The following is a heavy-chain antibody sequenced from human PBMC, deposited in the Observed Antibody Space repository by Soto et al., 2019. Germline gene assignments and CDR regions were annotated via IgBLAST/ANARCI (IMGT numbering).Heavy chain of an antibody. CDR3: AKASSSWYCDYDY. CDR1: GFTFDDYA. V-gene: IGHV3-9*01. CDR2: ISWNSGSI. Sequence: GGSLRLSCAASGFTFDDYAMHWVRQAPGKGLEWVSGISWNSGSIGYADSVKGRFTISRDNAKNSLYLQMNSLRAEDTALYYCAKASSSWYCDYDYWGQGTLVTVSS. J-gene: IGHJ4*02. D-gene: IGHD6-13*01.